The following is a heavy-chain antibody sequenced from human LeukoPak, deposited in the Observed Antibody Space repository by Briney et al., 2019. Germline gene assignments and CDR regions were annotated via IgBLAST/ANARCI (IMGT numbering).Heavy chain of an antibody. J-gene: IGHJ6*02. Sequence: GGSLRLSCAASGFTFSSYSMSWVRQAPGKGLEWVSAISGSGGSTYYADSVKGRFTISRDNAKNTLYLQMHSLRAEDTALYYCAREGWSGRNGEYLVGGMDVWAQGTTVTVSS. CDR3: AREGWSGRNGEYLVGGMDV. CDR1: GFTFSSYS. D-gene: IGHD1-26*01. V-gene: IGHV3-23*01. CDR2: ISGSGGST.